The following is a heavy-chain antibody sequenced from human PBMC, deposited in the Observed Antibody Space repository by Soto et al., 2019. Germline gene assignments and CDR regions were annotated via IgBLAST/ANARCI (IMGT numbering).Heavy chain of an antibody. D-gene: IGHD6-19*01. CDR2: ISWDGGST. CDR1: GFTFDDFT. V-gene: IGHV3-43*01. CDR3: ANGRAVAATESFAY. J-gene: IGHJ4*02. Sequence: EVQLVESGGVVVQTGGSLRLSCAASGFTFDDFTMHLVRQAPGKGLEWVSLISWDGGSTYYADSVQGRFTISRDNSKNSLYLQMNRLRTEDTSLYYCANGRAVAATESFAYWGQGTLVTVSS.